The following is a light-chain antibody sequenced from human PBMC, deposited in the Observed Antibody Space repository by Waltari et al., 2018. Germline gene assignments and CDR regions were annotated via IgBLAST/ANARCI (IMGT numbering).Light chain of an antibody. CDR1: QSLSTY. V-gene: IGKV3-11*01. Sequence: EIVLTQSPATLSLSPGERATLSCRASQSLSTYLAWYQQKPGQAPRLLIYDGSNRAICIPARFSGSGSGTDFTLTNSSLEPEDFAVYYCQQLTGNVWTFGQGTKVEI. CDR2: DGS. CDR3: QQLTGNVWT. J-gene: IGKJ1*01.